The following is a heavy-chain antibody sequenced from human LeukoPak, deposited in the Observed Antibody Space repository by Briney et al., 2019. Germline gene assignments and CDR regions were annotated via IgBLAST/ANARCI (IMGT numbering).Heavy chain of an antibody. Sequence: GGSLRLSCAASGFTVSSNYMSCVRQAPGKGLEWVSVIYSGGSTYYADSVKGRFTISRDNSKNTLYLQMNSLRAEDTAVYYCAAEYSSGWGNDYWGQGTLVTVSS. CDR2: IYSGGST. CDR3: AAEYSSGWGNDY. J-gene: IGHJ4*02. V-gene: IGHV3-53*01. CDR1: GFTVSSNY. D-gene: IGHD6-19*01.